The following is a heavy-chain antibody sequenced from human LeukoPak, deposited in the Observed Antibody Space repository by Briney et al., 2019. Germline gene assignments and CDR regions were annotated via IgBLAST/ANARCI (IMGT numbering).Heavy chain of an antibody. J-gene: IGHJ6*04. D-gene: IGHD3/OR15-3a*01. CDR3: SKAAYWTDYYRRWFGS. Sequence: GGSLRLSCVASGFIFNSYDMHWVRQAPGKGLEWMAVISYDGRNEYYGDSVKGRFTISRDNSKNSLYLQMNSLRGEDTAVYYCSKAAYWTDYYRRWFGSGGKGTGVTVSS. CDR2: ISYDGRNE. V-gene: IGHV3-30*18. CDR1: GFIFNSYD.